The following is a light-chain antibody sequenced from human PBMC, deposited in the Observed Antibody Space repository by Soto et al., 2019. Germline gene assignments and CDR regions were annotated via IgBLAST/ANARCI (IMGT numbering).Light chain of an antibody. CDR2: GAS. CDR1: QSVSSN. J-gene: IGKJ5*01. CDR3: QQYNNWPPIT. Sequence: EIVLTQSPGTLSLSPGERATLSCRASQSVSSNYLAWYQQKPGQAPRLLIYGASTRATGIPARFSGSGSGTEFTLTISSLQSEDSALYFCQQYNNWPPITFGQGTRLEIK. V-gene: IGKV3-15*01.